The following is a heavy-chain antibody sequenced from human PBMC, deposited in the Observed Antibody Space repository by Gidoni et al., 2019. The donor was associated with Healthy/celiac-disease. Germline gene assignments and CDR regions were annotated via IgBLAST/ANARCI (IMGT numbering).Heavy chain of an antibody. Sequence: EVQLVESGGGLVKPGGSLRLSCAASGFTFSNAWMSWVRQAPGKGLEWVGRIKSKTDGGTTDYAAPVKGRLTISRDDSKNTLYLQMNSLKTEDTAVYYCTTERSDVPRSYWYFDLWGRGTLVTVSS. CDR3: TTERSDVPRSYWYFDL. CDR2: IKSKTDGGTT. V-gene: IGHV3-15*01. J-gene: IGHJ2*01. D-gene: IGHD6-6*01. CDR1: GFTFSNAW.